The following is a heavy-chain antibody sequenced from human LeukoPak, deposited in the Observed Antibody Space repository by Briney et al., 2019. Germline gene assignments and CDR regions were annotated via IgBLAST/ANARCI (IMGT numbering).Heavy chain of an antibody. CDR2: IYYSGST. CDR1: GGSISSSSYY. J-gene: IGHJ4*02. D-gene: IGHD3-16*01. V-gene: IGHV4-39*07. Sequence: SETLSLTCTVSGGSISSSSYYWGWIRQPPGKGLEWIGSIYYSGSTYYNPSLKSRVTISVDTSKNQFSLKLSSVTAADTAVYYCARDKTSMGGLGGIDYWGQGTLVTVSS. CDR3: ARDKTSMGGLGGIDY.